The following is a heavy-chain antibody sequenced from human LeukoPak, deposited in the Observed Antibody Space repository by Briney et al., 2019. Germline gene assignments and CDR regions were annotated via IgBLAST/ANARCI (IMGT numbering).Heavy chain of an antibody. CDR2: ISYDGSNK. J-gene: IGHJ4*02. CDR3: ARDLTVYGSGSYGY. D-gene: IGHD3-10*01. Sequence: PGGSLRLSCAASGFTFSSYAMHWVRQAPGRGLEWVAVISYDGSNKYYADSVKGRFTISRDNSKNTLYLRMNSLRAEDTAVYYCARDLTVYGSGSYGYWGQGTLVTVSS. V-gene: IGHV3-30*04. CDR1: GFTFSSYA.